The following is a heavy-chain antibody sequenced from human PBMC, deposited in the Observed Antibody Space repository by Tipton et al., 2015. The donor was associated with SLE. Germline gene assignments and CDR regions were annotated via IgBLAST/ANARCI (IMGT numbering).Heavy chain of an antibody. CDR1: GYSLSIGYY. Sequence: TLSLTCTVSGYSLSIGYYWGWVRQPPGKGLAWIGSMFHSGNTYYTPSFQSRVTMSVDTSKNHFSLKLSSVTAADTAVYYCARHDTNYGRNWFDPWGQGTLVTVSS. J-gene: IGHJ5*02. CDR3: ARHDTNYGRNWFDP. D-gene: IGHD2-8*01. CDR2: MFHSGNT. V-gene: IGHV4-38-2*02.